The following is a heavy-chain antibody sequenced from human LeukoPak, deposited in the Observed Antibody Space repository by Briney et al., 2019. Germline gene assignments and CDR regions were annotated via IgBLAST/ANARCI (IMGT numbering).Heavy chain of an antibody. Sequence: PGGSLRHSCAASGFTFSSYGMHWVRQDPGKGLEWVAVIWYDGSNKYYADSVKGRFTISRDNSKNTLYLQMNSLRAEDTAVYYCAKDCSGGSCFDYWGQGTLVTVSS. V-gene: IGHV3-33*06. CDR3: AKDCSGGSCFDY. CDR1: GFTFSSYG. J-gene: IGHJ4*02. CDR2: IWYDGSNK. D-gene: IGHD2-15*01.